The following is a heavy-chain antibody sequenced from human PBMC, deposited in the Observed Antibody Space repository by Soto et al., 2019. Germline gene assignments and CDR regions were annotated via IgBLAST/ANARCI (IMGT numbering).Heavy chain of an antibody. CDR3: GRDRWALGDY. V-gene: IGHV3-74*01. Sequence: EVQLVESGGGLVQPGGSLRLSCVASGFTFSDYWMVWVRQAPGKGLVWVSRIKNDGSHIDYAESVRGRFTISRDNAKNTVYLQMNSLRAEDTAVYYCGRDRWALGDYWGQGTLVTVSS. D-gene: IGHD3-16*01. CDR2: IKNDGSHI. CDR1: GFTFSDYW. J-gene: IGHJ4*02.